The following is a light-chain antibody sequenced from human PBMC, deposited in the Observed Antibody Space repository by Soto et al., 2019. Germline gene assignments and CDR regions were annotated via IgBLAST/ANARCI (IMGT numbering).Light chain of an antibody. V-gene: IGLV1-40*01. J-gene: IGLJ1*01. CDR2: GDS. CDR3: QSNDNGLSGSDV. Sequence: QSVLTQPPSVSGTPEQRVTTSCTGSSSNIGAGYDVNWYQQLPETAPKLLIFGDSNRPSGVPDRFSGSKSGTSASLVITGLQADDEADYYCQSNDNGLSGSDVFGTGTKVT. CDR1: SSNIGAGYD.